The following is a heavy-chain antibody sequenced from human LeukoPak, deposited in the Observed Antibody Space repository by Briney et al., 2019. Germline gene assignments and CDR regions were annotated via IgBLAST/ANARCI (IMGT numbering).Heavy chain of an antibody. Sequence: PGGSLRLSCAASGFTVSTNYMTWVRQAPGKGLEGVSVIYRGGTTYYADSVKGRFTISRDNSKNTLYLQMNSLRAEDTAVYYCARLGYSYGCDYWGQGTLVTVSS. CDR3: ARLGYSYGCDY. V-gene: IGHV3-53*05. J-gene: IGHJ4*02. D-gene: IGHD5-18*01. CDR2: IYRGGTT. CDR1: GFTVSTNY.